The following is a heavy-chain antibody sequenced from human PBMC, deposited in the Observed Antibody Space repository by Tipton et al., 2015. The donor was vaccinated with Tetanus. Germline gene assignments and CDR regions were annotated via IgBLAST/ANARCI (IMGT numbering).Heavy chain of an antibody. D-gene: IGHD3-3*01. Sequence: QLVQSGGGLIQPGGSLRLSCAASGFTVSRNYMSWARQAPGKGPEWVSVVSGGGHNTFYADSVKGRFTISRDNAKNSLYLQMNSLRAEDTALYYCAKGLGFYGMDVWGQGTTVTVSS. J-gene: IGHJ6*02. CDR3: AKGLGFYGMDV. V-gene: IGHV3-53*01. CDR2: VSGGGHNT. CDR1: GFTVSRNY.